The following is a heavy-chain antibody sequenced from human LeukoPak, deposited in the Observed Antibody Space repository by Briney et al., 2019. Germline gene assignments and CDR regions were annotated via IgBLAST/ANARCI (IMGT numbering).Heavy chain of an antibody. Sequence: SVKVSSKDSGGTFSSYAISWVRQAPGQGLEWMGRIIPIFGIANYAQKFQGRVTITADKSTSTAYMELSSLRSEDTAVYYCARDHTGITIFGGSWFDPWGQGTLVTVSS. CDR3: ARDHTGITIFGGSWFDP. J-gene: IGHJ5*02. V-gene: IGHV1-69*10. D-gene: IGHD3-3*01. CDR2: IIPIFGIA. CDR1: GGTFSSYA.